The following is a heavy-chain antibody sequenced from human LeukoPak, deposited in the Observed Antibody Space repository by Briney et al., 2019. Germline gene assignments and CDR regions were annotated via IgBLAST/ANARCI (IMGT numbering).Heavy chain of an antibody. J-gene: IGHJ4*02. Sequence: GGSLRLSCAASGFTFSSYSMNWVRQAPGKGLEWVSSISSSSSYIYYADSVKGRFTISRDNAKNSLCLQMNSLRAEDTAVYYCARGRAAAGFIPPQQPFDYWGQGTLVTVSS. CDR1: GFTFSSYS. D-gene: IGHD6-13*01. CDR2: ISSSSSYI. CDR3: ARGRAAAGFIPPQQPFDY. V-gene: IGHV3-21*01.